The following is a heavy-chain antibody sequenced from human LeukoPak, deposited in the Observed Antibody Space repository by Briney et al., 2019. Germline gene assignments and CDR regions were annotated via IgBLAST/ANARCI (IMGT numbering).Heavy chain of an antibody. D-gene: IGHD3-10*01. J-gene: IGHJ4*02. V-gene: IGHV3-23*01. Sequence: GGSLRLSCAASGFTFSSYAMSWVRQAPGKGLEWVSAISGSGGSTYYADSVKGRFTISRDNSKNTLYLQMNSLRAEDTAVYYCAKSPRPYYGSGSYYNLFDYWGQGTLVTVSS. CDR1: GFTFSSYA. CDR3: AKSPRPYYGSGSYYNLFDY. CDR2: ISGSGGST.